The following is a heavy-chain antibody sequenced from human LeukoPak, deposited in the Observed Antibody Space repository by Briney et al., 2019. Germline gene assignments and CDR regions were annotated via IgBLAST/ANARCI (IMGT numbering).Heavy chain of an antibody. J-gene: IGHJ4*02. V-gene: IGHV3-30*02. Sequence: PGGSLRLSCAASGFTFTNYAMHWVRQAPGKGLEWVAIVRSDGTSKYSADSLKGRFTISRDNSRNTLYLQMNSLRAEDTAVYYCARESGASRGYSYGHWGQGTLVTVSS. CDR1: GFTFTNYA. CDR2: VRSDGTSK. CDR3: ARESGASRGYSYGH. D-gene: IGHD5-18*01.